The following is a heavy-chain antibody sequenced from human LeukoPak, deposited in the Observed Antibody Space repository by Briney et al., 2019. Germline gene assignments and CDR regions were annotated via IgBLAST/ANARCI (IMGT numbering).Heavy chain of an antibody. CDR1: GGSVSGYY. CDR2: INHSGST. Sequence: SETLSLTCAVYGGSVSGYYWSWIRQPPGKGLEWMGEINHSGSTNYNPSLKSRVTISVDTSKNQFSLKLSSVTAADTAVYYCARPSSMVRGQTGYFDYWGQGTLVTVSS. J-gene: IGHJ4*02. D-gene: IGHD3-10*01. V-gene: IGHV4-34*01. CDR3: ARPSSMVRGQTGYFDY.